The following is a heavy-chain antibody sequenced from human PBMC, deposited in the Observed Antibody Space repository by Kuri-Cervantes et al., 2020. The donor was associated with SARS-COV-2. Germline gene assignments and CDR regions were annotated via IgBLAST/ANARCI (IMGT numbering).Heavy chain of an antibody. V-gene: IGHV1-45*01. CDR1: GDSFDYRF. D-gene: IGHD5-24*01. J-gene: IGHJ3*02. CDR2: ITPFNENT. Sequence: SSVKVSCQASGDSFDYRFLHWVRQAPGQPLEWMGWITPFNENTNYAQRFQDRVTITRDRSMSTAYMELSSLRSEDTAMYYCARSGPGAISREDGSCDIWGQGTMVTVSS. CDR3: ARSGPGAISREDGSCDI.